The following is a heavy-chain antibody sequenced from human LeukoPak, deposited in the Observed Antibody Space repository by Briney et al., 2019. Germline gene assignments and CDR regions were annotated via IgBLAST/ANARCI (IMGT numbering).Heavy chain of an antibody. Sequence: AGGSLRLSCAASGFTFSSYEMNWVRQAPGKGLEWVSYISSSGSTIYYADSVKGRFTISRDNAKNSLYLQMNSLRAEDTAVYYCARGPGSYYPTNFDYWGQGTLVTVSS. V-gene: IGHV3-48*03. CDR1: GFTFSSYE. CDR2: ISSSGSTI. CDR3: ARGPGSYYPTNFDY. D-gene: IGHD3-10*01. J-gene: IGHJ4*02.